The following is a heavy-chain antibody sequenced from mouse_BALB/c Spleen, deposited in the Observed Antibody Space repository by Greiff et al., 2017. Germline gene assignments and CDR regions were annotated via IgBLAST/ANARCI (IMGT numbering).Heavy chain of an antibody. D-gene: IGHD2-1*01. J-gene: IGHJ3*01. V-gene: IGHV5-12-1*01. CDR2: ISSGGGST. CDR3: ARHGGNYVY. Sequence: EVQGVESGGGLVKPGGSLKLSCAASGFAFSSYDMSWVRQTPEKRLEWVAYISSGGGSTYYPDTVKGRFTISRDNAKNTLYLQMSSLKSEDTAMYYCARHGGNYVYWGQGTLVTVSA. CDR1: GFAFSSYD.